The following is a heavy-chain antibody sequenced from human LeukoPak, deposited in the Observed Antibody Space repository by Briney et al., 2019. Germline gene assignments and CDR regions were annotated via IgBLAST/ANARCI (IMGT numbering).Heavy chain of an antibody. CDR1: GGSISSYY. D-gene: IGHD4-23*01. Sequence: SETLSLTCTVSGGSISSYYWSWIRQPPGKGLEWIGYIYYSGSTNYNPSLKSRVTISVDTSKNQFSLKLSSVTAADTAVYYCARDRGYYGGHDYWGKGTLVTVSS. CDR2: IYYSGST. V-gene: IGHV4-59*01. CDR3: ARDRGYYGGHDY. J-gene: IGHJ4*02.